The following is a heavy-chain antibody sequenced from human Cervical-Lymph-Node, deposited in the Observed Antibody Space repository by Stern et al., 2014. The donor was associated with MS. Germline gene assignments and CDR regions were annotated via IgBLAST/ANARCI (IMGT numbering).Heavy chain of an antibody. J-gene: IGHJ6*02. D-gene: IGHD1-26*01. V-gene: IGHV3-21*01. CDR2: ISSSRSYI. CDR1: GFTFSSYS. CDR3: ARDKVGATFPDEYYYYYGMDV. Sequence: EDQLVESGGGLVKPGGSLRLSCAASGFTFSSYSMNWVRQAQGKGLEWVSSISSSRSYIYYADSVKGRFTISRDNAKNSLYLQMNSLRAEDTAVYYCARDKVGATFPDEYYYYYGMDVWGQGTTVTVSS.